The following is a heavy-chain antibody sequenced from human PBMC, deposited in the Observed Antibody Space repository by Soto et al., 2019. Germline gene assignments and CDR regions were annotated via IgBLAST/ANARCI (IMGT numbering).Heavy chain of an antibody. D-gene: IGHD3-10*01. CDR3: ARGVSNSGAYYTGPSAYEL. V-gene: IGHV1-69*06. Sequence: QVQLVQSGAVVKKPGSSVEFSCKASGVTFNGYGISWVRQAPGQGLEWVGGTVPVFDTSKYAPRFQGRVTITADNSTSTAYMELSSVRSEDTAIYFCARGVSNSGAYYTGPSAYELWGQGTLVIVSS. J-gene: IGHJ3*01. CDR1: GVTFNGYG. CDR2: TVPVFDTS.